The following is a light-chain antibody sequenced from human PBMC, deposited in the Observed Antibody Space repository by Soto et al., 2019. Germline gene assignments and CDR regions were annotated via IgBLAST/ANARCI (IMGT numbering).Light chain of an antibody. V-gene: IGKV3-15*01. CDR1: QSVSSN. J-gene: IGKJ4*01. Sequence: EIVMTQSPATLSVSPGERATLSCRASQSVSSNFAWYQQKPGQAPRLLIYGASTRATGIPARFSGSGSGTEFTLTISSLQSEDFAVYYCQQYNNPLTFGGGTKVEIK. CDR3: QQYNNPLT. CDR2: GAS.